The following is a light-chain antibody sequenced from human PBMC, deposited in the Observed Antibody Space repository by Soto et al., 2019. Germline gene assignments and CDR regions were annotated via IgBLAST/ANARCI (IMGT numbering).Light chain of an antibody. V-gene: IGKV1-39*01. Sequence: DIQMTQSPSSLSASVGDRVTITCRASQSISSDLNWYQVKPGKVPKVLIHTASSLHSGVTSRFSGSGSGTDFTLTISSLQPEDFATYYCQQSRSVPYSFGQGTKLEIK. CDR1: QSISSD. CDR2: TAS. CDR3: QQSRSVPYS. J-gene: IGKJ2*03.